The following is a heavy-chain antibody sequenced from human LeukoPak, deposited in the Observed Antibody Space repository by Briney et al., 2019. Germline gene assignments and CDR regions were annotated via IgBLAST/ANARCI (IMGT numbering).Heavy chain of an antibody. CDR1: GFTFSSYE. CDR2: ISSSGSTI. CDR3: ARGGSGMRPSPPDY. D-gene: IGHD6-19*01. Sequence: GGSLRLSCAASGFTFSSYEMSWVRQAPGQGLEWVSYISSSGSTIYYADSVKGRFTISGDNAKNSLYLQMNSLRAEDTAVYYCARGGSGMRPSPPDYWGQGTLVTVSS. J-gene: IGHJ4*02. V-gene: IGHV3-48*03.